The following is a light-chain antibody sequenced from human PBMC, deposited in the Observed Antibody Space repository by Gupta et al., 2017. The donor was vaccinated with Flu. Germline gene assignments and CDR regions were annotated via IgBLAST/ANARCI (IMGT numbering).Light chain of an antibody. J-gene: IGLJ2*01. CDR1: SSDVGGDNY. V-gene: IGLV2-14*01. CDR3: HSYTSSSPVV. CDR2: EVS. Sequence: ITISSTGTSSDVGGDNYVSWYHQHPAKPHILMVYEVSNRPAVVASRFSASKSGNTASLTISVHKEEDAADYYGHSYTSSSPVVFGGGTKLTVL.